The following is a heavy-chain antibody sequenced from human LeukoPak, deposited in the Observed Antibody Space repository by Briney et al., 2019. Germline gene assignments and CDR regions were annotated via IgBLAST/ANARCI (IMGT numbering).Heavy chain of an antibody. CDR1: GFTFSSYG. J-gene: IGHJ6*02. CDR2: ISYDGSNK. D-gene: IGHD1-7*01. Sequence: SGGSLRLSCAASGFTFSSYGMHWVRQAPGKGLEWVAVISYDGSNKYYADSVKGRFTISRDNSKNTLYLQMNSLRAEDTAVYYCAKERENYDPQTPSWGMDVWGQGTTVTVSS. V-gene: IGHV3-30*18. CDR3: AKERENYDPQTPSWGMDV.